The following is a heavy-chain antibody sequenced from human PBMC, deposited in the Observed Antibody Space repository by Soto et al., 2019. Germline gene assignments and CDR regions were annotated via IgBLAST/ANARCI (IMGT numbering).Heavy chain of an antibody. CDR1: GGSFSSGTYH. Sequence: QVRLQESGPGLVKPSQTLSLTCTVSGGSFSSGTYHWSWIRQHPGKGLEWIGYIYYSGSTFYNPSLKSRVTISVDTSKNQFSLRLSSVTAADTAVYYCAREMNYYDTSGDSYFDYWGQGTLVTVSS. CDR3: AREMNYYDTSGDSYFDY. V-gene: IGHV4-31*03. D-gene: IGHD3-22*01. J-gene: IGHJ4*02. CDR2: IYYSGST.